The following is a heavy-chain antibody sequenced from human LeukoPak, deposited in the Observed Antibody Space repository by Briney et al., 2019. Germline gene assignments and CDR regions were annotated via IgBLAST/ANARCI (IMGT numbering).Heavy chain of an antibody. Sequence: ASVKVSCKASGYTFTGYYMHWVRQAPGQGLEWMGWINPNSGGTNYAQKFQGRVTMTRDTSISTAYMELSSLRSEDMAVYYCARGGYCSGGSCYSPPRGFDYWGQGTLVTVSS. CDR1: GYTFTGYY. CDR3: ARGGYCSGGSCYSPPRGFDY. V-gene: IGHV1-2*02. CDR2: INPNSGGT. J-gene: IGHJ4*02. D-gene: IGHD2-15*01.